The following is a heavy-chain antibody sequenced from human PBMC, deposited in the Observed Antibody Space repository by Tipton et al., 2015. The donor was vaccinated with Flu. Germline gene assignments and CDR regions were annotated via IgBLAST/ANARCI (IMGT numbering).Heavy chain of an antibody. D-gene: IGHD2-2*01. CDR2: INHSGST. J-gene: IGHJ5*02. CDR1: GGSFSGYY. V-gene: IGHV4-34*01. Sequence: TLSLTCAVYGGSFSGYYWSWIRQPPGKGLEWIGEINHSGSTNYNPSLKSRVTISVDTSKNQFSLKLSSVTAADTAVYYCARGYCSSTSCSSNNWFDPWGQGTLVTVSS. CDR3: ARGYCSSTSCSSNNWFDP.